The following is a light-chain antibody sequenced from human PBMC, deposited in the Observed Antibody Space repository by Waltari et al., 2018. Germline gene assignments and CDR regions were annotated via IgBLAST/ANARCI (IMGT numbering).Light chain of an antibody. CDR1: QSVTNN. V-gene: IGKV3-15*01. CDR3: QQYSNWPLT. Sequence: EIVMTQSPATLSLSPGERATLSCRASQSVTNNLAWYQQKPGQAPRLLIYRAYTRATCIPARISGSGSGTEFTLTISSLQSEDFAFYYCQQYSNWPLTFGGGTKVEIK. J-gene: IGKJ4*01. CDR2: RAY.